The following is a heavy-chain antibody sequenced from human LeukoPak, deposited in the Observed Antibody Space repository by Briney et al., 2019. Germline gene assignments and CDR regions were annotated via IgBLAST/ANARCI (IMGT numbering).Heavy chain of an antibody. CDR1: GGSISSYY. J-gene: IGHJ4*03. V-gene: IGHV4-59*08. Sequence: PSGTLSLTCTVSGGSISSYYWSWIRQPPGKGLEWIAYIYYSGSTNYNPSLKSRVTISVDTSKSQFSLKLTSMTAADTAVYYCARHPPKSFFDYWGQGTLVTVSS. CDR2: IYYSGST. CDR3: ARHPPKSFFDY.